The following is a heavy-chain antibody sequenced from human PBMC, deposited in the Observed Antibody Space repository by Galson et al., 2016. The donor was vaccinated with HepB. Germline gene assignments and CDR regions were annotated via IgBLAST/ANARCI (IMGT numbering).Heavy chain of an antibody. CDR1: GYIFSDYY. CDR2: INPKTGGT. V-gene: IGHV1-2*04. Sequence: SVKVSCKASGYIFSDYYIHWVRQAPGQGLEWMGRINPKTGGTAFAQKFEAWVTLTGDTSIDTAFMELPRLKSDDTAVYYCARGDKGSWLDGFDVWGQGTMVTVSS. J-gene: IGHJ3*01. D-gene: IGHD3-22*01. CDR3: ARGDKGSWLDGFDV.